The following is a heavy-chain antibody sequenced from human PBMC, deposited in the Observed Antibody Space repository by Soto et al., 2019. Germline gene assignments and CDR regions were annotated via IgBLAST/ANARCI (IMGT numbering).Heavy chain of an antibody. CDR1: GLSITDSEMG. CDR2: IDSSGEK. CDR3: ARRLLAVAVIPWFHP. J-gene: IGHJ5*02. Sequence: QVTLKESGPVLVKPTETLTLRCTVSGLSITDSEMGVSWIRQPPGQPLEWLAHIDSSGEKSYRTFLKSRLATPTAPTKTQTVLTIPTMHPPATATYYCARRLLAVAVIPWFHPWAQETPVTVSS. V-gene: IGHV2-26*01. D-gene: IGHD6-19*01.